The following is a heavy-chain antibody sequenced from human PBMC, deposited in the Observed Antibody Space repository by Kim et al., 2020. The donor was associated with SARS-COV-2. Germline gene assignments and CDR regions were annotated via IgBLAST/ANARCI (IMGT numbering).Heavy chain of an antibody. Sequence: SVKVSCKASGGTFSSYTISWVRQAPGQGLEWMGRIIPILGIANYAQKFQGRVTITADKSTSTAYMELSSLRSEDTAVYYCARDRLDSSGSLGYWGQGTLVTVSS. CDR2: IIPILGIA. J-gene: IGHJ4*02. V-gene: IGHV1-69*04. CDR3: ARDRLDSSGSLGY. CDR1: GGTFSSYT. D-gene: IGHD6-19*01.